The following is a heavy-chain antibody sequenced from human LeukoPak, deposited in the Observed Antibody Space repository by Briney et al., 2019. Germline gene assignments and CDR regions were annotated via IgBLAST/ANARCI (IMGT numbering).Heavy chain of an antibody. Sequence: PGRSLRLSCAAPGFTFSSYGMHWVRQAPGKGLEWVAVIWYDGSNKYYADSVKGRFTISRDSSKNTLYLQMNSLRAEDTAVYYCAKVGRVVVAATDSATDAFDIWGQGTMVTVSS. CDR3: AKVGRVVVAATDSATDAFDI. J-gene: IGHJ3*02. CDR2: IWYDGSNK. D-gene: IGHD2-15*01. CDR1: GFTFSSYG. V-gene: IGHV3-33*06.